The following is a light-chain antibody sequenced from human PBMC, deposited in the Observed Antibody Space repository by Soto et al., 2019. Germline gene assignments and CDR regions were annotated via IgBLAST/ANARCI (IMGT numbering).Light chain of an antibody. CDR3: LQYETYWT. J-gene: IGKJ1*01. V-gene: IGKV1-5*03. Sequence: DIQMTQSPSTLSASVGYRVTITCRAIHTISDWLAWHQQKPGKAPKLLIYKASSLESGVPSRFSGSGSGTEFTLTISSLQPDDFATYYCLQYETYWTFGQGTKVDIK. CDR1: HTISDW. CDR2: KAS.